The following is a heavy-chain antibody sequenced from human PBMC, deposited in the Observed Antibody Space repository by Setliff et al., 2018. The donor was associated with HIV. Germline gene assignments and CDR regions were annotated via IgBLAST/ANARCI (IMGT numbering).Heavy chain of an antibody. J-gene: IGHJ4*02. V-gene: IGHV3-74*01. Sequence: AGGSLRLSCAASGFTFSYYWIHWVRQVPEKGLVWVSRINSDGSTTDYADSVKGRFTISRDNSKNTVYLQMNSLRAEDTAVYYCAKDQGTTVTTWDHWGQGTLVTVSS. CDR2: INSDGSTT. CDR3: AKDQGTTVTTWDH. D-gene: IGHD4-4*01. CDR1: GFTFSYYW.